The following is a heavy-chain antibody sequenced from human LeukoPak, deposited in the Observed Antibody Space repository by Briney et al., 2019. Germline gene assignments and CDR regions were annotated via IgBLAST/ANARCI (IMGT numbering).Heavy chain of an antibody. CDR2: ISSSSSYI. D-gene: IGHD3-10*01. CDR1: GFTLSFYG. J-gene: IGHJ4*02. CDR3: AVSQYYYGSGTGDY. Sequence: GGSLRLSCAASGFTLSFYGMSWVRQAPGKGLEWVSSISSSSSYIYYADSVKGRFTISRDNAKNSLYLQMNSLGAEDTAVYYCAVSQYYYGSGTGDYWGQGTLVTVSS. V-gene: IGHV3-21*01.